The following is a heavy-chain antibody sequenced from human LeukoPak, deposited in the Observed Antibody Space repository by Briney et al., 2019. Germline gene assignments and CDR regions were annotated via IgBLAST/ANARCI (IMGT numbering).Heavy chain of an antibody. D-gene: IGHD3-22*01. CDR1: GFTFSTYW. CDR3: ARDSSGYQ. CDR2: IKEDGSEK. J-gene: IGHJ4*02. V-gene: IGHV3-7*01. Sequence: PGGSLRLSCAASGFTFSTYWMSWVRQAPGKGLEWVANIKEDGSEKYYGDSVKGRFTISRDNAKNSRYLQMNSLRAEDTAVYYCARDSSGYQWGQGTLVTVSS.